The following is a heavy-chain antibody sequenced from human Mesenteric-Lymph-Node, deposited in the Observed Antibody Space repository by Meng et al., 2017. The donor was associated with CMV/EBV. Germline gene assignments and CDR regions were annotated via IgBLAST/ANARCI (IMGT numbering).Heavy chain of an antibody. J-gene: IGHJ4*01. V-gene: IGHV3-20*04. CDR3: VRGQRPAASPFDS. CDR1: GFTFSNYV. CDR2: INWNSFSI. D-gene: IGHD2-2*01. Sequence: GESLKISCAASGFTFSNYVMNWVRQVPGKGLEWVSGINWNSFSIYYAESVKGRFTISRDNAKNSLYLDMNSLRAEDTAFYYCVRGQRPAASPFDSWGQGTLVTVSS.